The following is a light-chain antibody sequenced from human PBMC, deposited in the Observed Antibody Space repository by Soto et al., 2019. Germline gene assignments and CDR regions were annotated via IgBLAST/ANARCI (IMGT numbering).Light chain of an antibody. CDR3: LQYDAPPIT. CDR2: DVS. V-gene: IGKV1-33*01. Sequence: DLQVTQSPATLPASVGDRVNITCRASQDIGHYLNWFQQRSGKAPRLLIYDVSNLETGVPSRFSGSGSGTEFTLTISNLYPEDFATYYCLQYDAPPITFGQGTRL. CDR1: QDIGHY. J-gene: IGKJ5*01.